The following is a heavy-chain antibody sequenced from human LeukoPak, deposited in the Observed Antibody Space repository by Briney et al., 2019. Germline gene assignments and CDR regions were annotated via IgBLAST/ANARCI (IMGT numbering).Heavy chain of an antibody. Sequence: GGSLRLSCAASGFTFSDYYMSWIRQAPGKGLEWVSYISSSGSTIYYADSVKCRFTISRDNAKNSLYLQMNSLRAEDTAVYYCARDLEPSSGSTFDYWGQGTLVTVSS. J-gene: IGHJ4*02. CDR2: ISSSGSTI. V-gene: IGHV3-11*01. CDR1: GFTFSDYY. CDR3: ARDLEPSSGSTFDY. D-gene: IGHD3-3*01.